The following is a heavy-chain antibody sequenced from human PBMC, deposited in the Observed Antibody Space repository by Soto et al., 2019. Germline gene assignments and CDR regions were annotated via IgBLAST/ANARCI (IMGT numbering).Heavy chain of an antibody. J-gene: IGHJ6*01. CDR3: AKGQHCSTTSCHFYYYGMDV. CDR1: GFTFSTYG. V-gene: IGHV3-30*18. CDR2: ISYDGKNK. D-gene: IGHD2-2*01. Sequence: QVQLVESGGGVVQPGRSLRLSCAASGFTFSTYGMHWVRQAPGKGLEWVAVISYDGKNKYYAQSVKGRLTISRDNSKNTLYLQVNSLGVEGTAVDYCAKGQHCSTTSCHFYYYGMDVW.